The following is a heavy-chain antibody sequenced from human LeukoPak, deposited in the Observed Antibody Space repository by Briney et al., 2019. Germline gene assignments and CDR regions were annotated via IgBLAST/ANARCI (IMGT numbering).Heavy chain of an antibody. Sequence: SETLSLTCTVSGGSISSTNYYWGWIRQPPGKGLEWIGSMYYNGSTYYNPSLKSRVTISVDTSKNQFSLKLRSVTAADTALYYCAVLLAGVSDGFDNAFDIWGQGTMVTVSS. CDR1: GGSISSTNYY. D-gene: IGHD5-24*01. CDR2: MYYNGST. J-gene: IGHJ3*02. V-gene: IGHV4-39*07. CDR3: AVLLAGVSDGFDNAFDI.